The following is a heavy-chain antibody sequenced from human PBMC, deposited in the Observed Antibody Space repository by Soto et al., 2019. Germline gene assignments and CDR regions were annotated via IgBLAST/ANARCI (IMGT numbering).Heavy chain of an antibody. CDR3: EHTGNGYHLLWFDP. J-gene: IGHJ5*02. D-gene: IGHD3-22*01. V-gene: IGHV2-5*02. CDR2: IYWDGGK. Sequence: QITLKESGPTLVKPTQTLTLTCDFSGFSRSTPGEGVGWFRQPPGKALEWLALIYWDGGKRYSPSLKSRLTCNKDTCKCQVVRTVTNMDPVNTDTYYCEHTGNGYHLLWFDPWGQGTLVTVSS. CDR1: GFSRSTPGEG.